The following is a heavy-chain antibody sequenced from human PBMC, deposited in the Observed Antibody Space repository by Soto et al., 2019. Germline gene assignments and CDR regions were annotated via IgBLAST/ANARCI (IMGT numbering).Heavy chain of an antibody. J-gene: IGHJ4*02. Sequence: GGSLRLSCAASGFTFSSYWMSWVRQAPGKGLEWVANIKQDGSEKYYVDSVKGRFTISRDNAKNSLYLQMNSLRAEDTAVYYCARQIYYYGPYFDYWGQGTLVTVSS. V-gene: IGHV3-7*01. CDR3: ARQIYYYGPYFDY. CDR1: GFTFSSYW. D-gene: IGHD3-10*01. CDR2: IKQDGSEK.